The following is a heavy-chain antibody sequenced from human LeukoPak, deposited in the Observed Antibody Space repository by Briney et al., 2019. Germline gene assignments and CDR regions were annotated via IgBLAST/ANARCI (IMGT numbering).Heavy chain of an antibody. J-gene: IGHJ1*01. Sequence: ASVKVSCKVSGYTLTELSMHWVRQAPGKGLEWMEGFDPEDGETIYAQKFQGRVTMTEDTSTDTAYMELSSLRSEDTAVYYCATEGRNYYDSSGYYGYFQHWGQGTLVTVSS. CDR3: ATEGRNYYDSSGYYGYFQH. V-gene: IGHV1-24*01. CDR1: GYTLTELS. D-gene: IGHD3-22*01. CDR2: FDPEDGET.